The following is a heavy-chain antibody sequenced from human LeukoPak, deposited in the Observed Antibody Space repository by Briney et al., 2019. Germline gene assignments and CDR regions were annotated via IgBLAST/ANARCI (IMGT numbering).Heavy chain of an antibody. CDR3: AKDLSGRSYPYYYMDV. V-gene: IGHV3-23*01. CDR1: GFSFSTYA. J-gene: IGHJ6*03. D-gene: IGHD1-26*01. Sequence: GGSLRLSCAASGFSFSTYAMSWVRQAPGKGLEWVSTITGGGTYCADSVRGRFTISRDNSKNTLFLQMNSLRAEDTAVYSCAKDLSGRSYPYYYMDVWGRGTTVTVSS. CDR2: ITGGGT.